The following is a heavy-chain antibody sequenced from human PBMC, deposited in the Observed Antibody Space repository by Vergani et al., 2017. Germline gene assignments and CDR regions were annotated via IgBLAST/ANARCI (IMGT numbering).Heavy chain of an antibody. CDR2: ISWNSGSI. V-gene: IGHV3-9*01. D-gene: IGHD1-26*01. CDR1: GYTFTGYY. CDR3: AKDIVVGGELLNDAFDI. J-gene: IGHJ3*02. Sequence: VQLVQSGAEVKKPGASVKVSCKASGYTFTGYYMHWVRQAPGKGLEWVSGISWNSGSIGYADSVKGRFTISRDNAKNSLYLQMNSLRAEDTALYYCAKDIVVGGELLNDAFDIWGQGTMVTVSS.